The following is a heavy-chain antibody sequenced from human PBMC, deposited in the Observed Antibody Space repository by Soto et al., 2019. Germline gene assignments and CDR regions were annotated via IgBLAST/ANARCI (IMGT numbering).Heavy chain of an antibody. J-gene: IGHJ4*02. CDR2: IYHSGST. Sequence: QLQLQESGSGLVKPSQTLSLTCAVSGGSIRSGGYSLSWIRQPPGKGLEWIGYIYHSGSTYYNPSLKSRVTISVDRSKNQFSLKLSSVTAADTAVYYCASVPSDPRAVAGFFDYWGQGTLVTVSS. V-gene: IGHV4-30-2*01. D-gene: IGHD6-19*01. CDR1: GGSIRSGGYS. CDR3: ASVPSDPRAVAGFFDY.